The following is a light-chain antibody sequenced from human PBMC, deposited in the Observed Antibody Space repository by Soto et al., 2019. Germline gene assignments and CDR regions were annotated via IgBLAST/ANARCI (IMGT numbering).Light chain of an antibody. CDR2: GAS. Sequence: EIGVTQSPGTLSLTPGERATLSCRASQSVTSTSLAWYQQKPGQAPRLLIYGASSRATGIPARFSGSGSGTEFTLTISSLQSEDFAVYFCQQYNIWPQTFGQGTKADIK. J-gene: IGKJ1*01. CDR1: QSVTST. CDR3: QQYNIWPQT. V-gene: IGKV3D-15*01.